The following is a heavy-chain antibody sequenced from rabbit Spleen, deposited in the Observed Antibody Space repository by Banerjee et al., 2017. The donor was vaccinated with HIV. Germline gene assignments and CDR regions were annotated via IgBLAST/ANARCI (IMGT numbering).Heavy chain of an antibody. D-gene: IGHD2-1*01. CDR1: GFSFSSNA. J-gene: IGHJ4*01. CDR2: IDCSTDNI. Sequence: QSLEESGGDLVKPEGSLTLTCTASGFSFSSNAMCWVRQAPGKGLEWIACIDCSTDNIWYASWAKGRFTISKPSSTTVTLQMTSLTAADTATYFCARDDDVDYSGAMSLWGPGTLVTVS. CDR3: ARDDDVDYSGAMSL. V-gene: IGHV1S40*01.